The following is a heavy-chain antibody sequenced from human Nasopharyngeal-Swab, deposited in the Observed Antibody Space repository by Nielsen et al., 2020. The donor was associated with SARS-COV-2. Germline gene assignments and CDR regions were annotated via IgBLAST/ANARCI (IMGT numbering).Heavy chain of an antibody. V-gene: IGHV2-70*04. Sequence: WIRQPPGKALKWLARIDWDDDKFYSTSLKTRLTISKDTSKNQVVLTMTNMDPVDTATYYCARTSTLTTYSSGWNDAFDIWGQGTMVTVSS. J-gene: IGHJ3*02. D-gene: IGHD6-19*01. CDR3: ARTSTLTTYSSGWNDAFDI. CDR2: IDWDDDK.